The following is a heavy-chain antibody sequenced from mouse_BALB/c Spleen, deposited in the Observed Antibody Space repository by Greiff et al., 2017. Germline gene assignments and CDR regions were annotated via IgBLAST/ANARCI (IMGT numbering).Heavy chain of an antibody. J-gene: IGHJ2*01. CDR2: IDPETGGT. CDR1: GYTFTDYE. CDR3: VIYYDYDEDY. V-gene: IGHV1-15*01. Sequence: QVQLQQSGAELVRPGASVTLSCKASGYTFTDYEMHWVKQTPVHGLEWIGAIDPETGGTAYNQKFKGKATLTADKSSSTAYMELRSLTSEDSAVYYCVIYYDYDEDYWGQGTTLTVSS. D-gene: IGHD2-4*01.